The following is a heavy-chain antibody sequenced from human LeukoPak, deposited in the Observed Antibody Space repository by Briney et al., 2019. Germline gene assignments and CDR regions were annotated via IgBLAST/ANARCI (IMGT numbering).Heavy chain of an antibody. CDR3: AKGDPDY. D-gene: IGHD2-21*01. J-gene: IGHJ4*02. CDR1: GFTFSSYG. V-gene: IGHV3-30*02. CDR2: IRYDGSNK. Sequence: TGGSLRLSCAASGFTFSSYGMHWVPQAPAKGLEWVAFIRYDGSNKYYADSVKGRFTISRDNSKNTLYLQMNGLRAEDTAVYYCAKGDPDYWGQGTLVTVSS.